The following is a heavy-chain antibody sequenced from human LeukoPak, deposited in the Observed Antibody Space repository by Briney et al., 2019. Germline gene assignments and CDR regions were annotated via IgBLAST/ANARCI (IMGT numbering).Heavy chain of an antibody. V-gene: IGHV1-18*01. J-gene: IGHJ6*03. Sequence: ASVKVSCKASGYTFTSYGISWVRQAPGQGLEWMGWISAYNGNTNYAQKLQGRVTMTTDTSTSTAYMELRSLRSDDTAVYYCARHSECGSGSYTKLGYMDVWGKGTTVTVSS. D-gene: IGHD3-10*01. CDR1: GYTFTSYG. CDR2: ISAYNGNT. CDR3: ARHSECGSGSYTKLGYMDV.